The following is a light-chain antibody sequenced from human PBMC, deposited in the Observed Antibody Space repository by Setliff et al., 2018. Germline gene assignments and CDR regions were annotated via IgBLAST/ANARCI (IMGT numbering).Light chain of an antibody. V-gene: IGLV2-14*01. CDR1: SSDVGSYDF. CDR2: GVS. J-gene: IGLJ1*01. CDR3: SAYTSSSTYV. Sequence: QSALTQPASVSGSPGRSITISCSGTSSDVGSYDFVSWYQQYPGKAPKLIIYGVSSRPSGVSNRFSGSKAGNTASLTISGLQAEDEADYYCSAYTSSSTYVFGSGTKGTVL.